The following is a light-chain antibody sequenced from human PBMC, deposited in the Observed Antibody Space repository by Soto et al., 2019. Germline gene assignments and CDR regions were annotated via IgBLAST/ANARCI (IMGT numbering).Light chain of an antibody. CDR2: GVT. CDR3: SSYTSGSSHYV. CDR1: SSDVGAYYS. V-gene: IGLV2-14*01. J-gene: IGLJ1*01. Sequence: QSVLTQPASVSGSPGQSITISCTGTSSDVGAYYSVSWYQHHPGKAPKLIIYGVTKRPSGVSSRFSGSKSGNTASLTISGLQAEDEADYHCSSYTSGSSHYVFGTGTKLTVL.